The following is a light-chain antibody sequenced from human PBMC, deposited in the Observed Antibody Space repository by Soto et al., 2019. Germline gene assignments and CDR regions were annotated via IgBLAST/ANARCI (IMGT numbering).Light chain of an antibody. J-gene: IGKJ2*01. V-gene: IGKV3-20*01. CDR1: QSVGSSY. CDR3: QQYGSSPPYT. CDR2: GAS. Sequence: EIALTQSPGTLSLSPGERATLSCRASQSVGSSYLAWYQQKPGQAPRLLIYGASSRATGIPDRFSGSGSGADVTLTISRLEPEDFAVYYCQQYGSSPPYTFGQGTKLEIK.